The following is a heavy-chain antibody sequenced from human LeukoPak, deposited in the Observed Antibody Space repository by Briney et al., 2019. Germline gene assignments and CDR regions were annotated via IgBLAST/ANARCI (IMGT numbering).Heavy chain of an antibody. CDR3: AKDQGRYFDWSFDH. Sequence: GGSLRLSCAASGFTFDDYAMHWVRQAPGKGLEWVSGISWNSGSIGYADSVKGRFTISRDNAKNSLYLQMNSLRAEDMALYYCAKDQGRYFDWSFDHWGQGTLVTVSS. CDR2: ISWNSGSI. V-gene: IGHV3-9*03. D-gene: IGHD3-9*01. J-gene: IGHJ4*02. CDR1: GFTFDDYA.